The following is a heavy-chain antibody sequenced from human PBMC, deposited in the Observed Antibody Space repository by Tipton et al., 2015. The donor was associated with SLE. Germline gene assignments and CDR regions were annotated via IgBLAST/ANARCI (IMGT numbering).Heavy chain of an antibody. D-gene: IGHD3-16*01. CDR1: GFNVSSNY. CDR3: AREIYDYVWGRLDAFDI. J-gene: IGHJ3*02. Sequence: GSLRLSCAASGFNVSSNYMNWVRQAPGKGLEWVSVIYSGGTTYYADSVKGRFTISRDNSKNTVYLQMNSLRAEDTAVYYCAREIYDYVWGRLDAFDIWGQGTMVTVSS. V-gene: IGHV3-53*01. CDR2: IYSGGTT.